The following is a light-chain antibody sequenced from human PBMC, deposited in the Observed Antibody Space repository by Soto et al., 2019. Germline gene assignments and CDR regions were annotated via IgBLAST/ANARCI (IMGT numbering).Light chain of an antibody. V-gene: IGKV3-20*01. J-gene: IGKJ2*01. Sequence: EIVLTQSPGTLSLSPGERATLSCRASQSFSSNFLAWYQQKPGQAPRLLIYGASFRATGIPDRFSGSGSGTDFTLIISRLEPEDFAVYYCQQYGTPPYNFGQGTK. CDR2: GAS. CDR1: QSFSSNF. CDR3: QQYGTPPYN.